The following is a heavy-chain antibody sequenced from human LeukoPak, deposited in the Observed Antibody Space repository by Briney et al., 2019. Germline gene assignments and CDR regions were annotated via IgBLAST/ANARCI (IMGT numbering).Heavy chain of an antibody. J-gene: IGHJ3*02. D-gene: IGHD2-2*01. CDR2: MNPNSGNT. CDR3: AIRKYCSSTSCYFDAFDI. Sequence: GASVKVSCKASGYTFTSYDINWVRQATGQGLEWMGWMNPNSGNTGYAQKFQGRVTMTRNTSISTAYVELGSLRSEDTAVYYCAIRKYCSSTSCYFDAFDIWGQGTMVTVSS. CDR1: GYTFTSYD. V-gene: IGHV1-8*01.